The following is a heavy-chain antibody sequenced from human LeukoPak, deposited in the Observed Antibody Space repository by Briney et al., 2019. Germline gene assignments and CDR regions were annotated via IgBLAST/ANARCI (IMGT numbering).Heavy chain of an antibody. CDR3: ARDYMGYYYYMDV. V-gene: IGHV4-39*07. CDR1: GGSISSSSYY. J-gene: IGHJ6*03. Sequence: PSETLSLTCTVSGGSISSSSYYWGWIRQPPGKGLEWIGSIYYSGSTYYNPSLKSRVTISVDTSKNQFSLKLSSVTAADTAVYYCARDYMGYYYYMDVWGKGTTVTVSS. CDR2: IYYSGST. D-gene: IGHD4-11*01.